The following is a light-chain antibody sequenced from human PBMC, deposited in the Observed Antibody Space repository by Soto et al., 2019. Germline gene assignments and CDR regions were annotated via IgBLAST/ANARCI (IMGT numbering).Light chain of an antibody. CDR1: QSVSSSY. CDR3: QQYGRSPPFT. J-gene: IGKJ2*01. V-gene: IGKV3-20*01. Sequence: EIVLTQSPGTLSLSPGERATLSCRASQSVSSSYIAWYQQNPGQAPRLLIYGASSRATGIPDRFSGSGSGTDFTLTISRLEPEDLAVYFCQQYGRSPPFTFGQGTKVDIK. CDR2: GAS.